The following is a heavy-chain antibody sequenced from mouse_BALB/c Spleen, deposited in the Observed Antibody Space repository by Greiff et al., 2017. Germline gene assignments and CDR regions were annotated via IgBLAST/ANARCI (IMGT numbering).Heavy chain of an antibody. CDR1: GFSLTSYG. CDR3: ATYGYDVGDAMDY. J-gene: IGHJ4*01. CDR2: IWSGGST. D-gene: IGHD2-2*01. V-gene: IGHV2-4-1*01. Sequence: VKLMESGPGLVQPSQSLSITCTVSGFSLTSYGVHWVRQSPGKGLEWLGVIWSGGSTDYNAAFISRLSISKDNSKSQVFFKMNSLQADDTAIYYCATYGYDVGDAMDYWGQGTSVTVSS.